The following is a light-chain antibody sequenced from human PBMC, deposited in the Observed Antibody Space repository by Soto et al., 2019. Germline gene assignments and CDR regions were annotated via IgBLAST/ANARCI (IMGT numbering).Light chain of an antibody. V-gene: IGLV1-40*01. CDR3: QSYDTSLSGWV. Sequence: QSVLTQPPSVSGAPGQGVTISCTGSSSNIGAGVDVHWYQQLPGTAPKPLIYGDNNRPSGVPDRFSGSKSGTSASLAITGLQAEDEADYYCQSYDTSLSGWVFGGGTKITVL. J-gene: IGLJ3*02. CDR1: SSNIGAGVD. CDR2: GDN.